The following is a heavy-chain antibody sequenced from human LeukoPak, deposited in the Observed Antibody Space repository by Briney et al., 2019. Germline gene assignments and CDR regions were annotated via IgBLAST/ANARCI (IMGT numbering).Heavy chain of an antibody. CDR3: AKVKTDSSGYYPNSYSDY. V-gene: IGHV3-23*01. Sequence: PGGSLRLSCAASGFTFSSYAMSWVRQAPGKGLEWVSAISGSGGSTYYADSVKGRFTISRDNSKNTLYLQMNSLRAEDTAVYYCAKVKTDSSGYYPNSYSDYWGQGTLVTVSS. CDR2: ISGSGGST. CDR1: GFTFSSYA. J-gene: IGHJ4*02. D-gene: IGHD3-22*01.